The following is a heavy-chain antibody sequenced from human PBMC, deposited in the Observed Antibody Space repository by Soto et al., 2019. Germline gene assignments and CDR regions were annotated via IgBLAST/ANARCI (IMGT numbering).Heavy chain of an antibody. Sequence: GGSLRLSCAASGFTFSSYAMHWVRQAPGKGLEWVAVISYDGSNKYYADSVKGRFTISRDNSKNTLYLQMNSLRAEDTAVYYCAREGLYCSSTSCPIDYWGQGTLVTVS. CDR2: ISYDGSNK. CDR3: AREGLYCSSTSCPIDY. J-gene: IGHJ4*02. V-gene: IGHV3-30-3*01. D-gene: IGHD2-2*01. CDR1: GFTFSSYA.